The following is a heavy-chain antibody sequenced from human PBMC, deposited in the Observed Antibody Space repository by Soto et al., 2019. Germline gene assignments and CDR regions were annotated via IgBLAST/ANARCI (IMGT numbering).Heavy chain of an antibody. V-gene: IGHV2-5*02. J-gene: IGHJ4*02. CDR1: GFSITGNGEG. D-gene: IGHD2-2*01. Sequence: SGPTLVNPTQTLTLTCTFSGFSITGNGEGVGWIRQPPGKALEWLALIYWADDKRYSPSLRNRLTITLDNSKDQVILTMTDMGPADTATYYCAHGYVQLLATFHYFDSWGQRTQVTVSS. CDR3: AHGYVQLLATFHYFDS. CDR2: IYWADDK.